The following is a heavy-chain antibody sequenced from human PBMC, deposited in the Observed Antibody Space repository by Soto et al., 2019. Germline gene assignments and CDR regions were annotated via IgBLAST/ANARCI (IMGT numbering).Heavy chain of an antibody. V-gene: IGHV4-31*03. Sequence: SETLSLTCTVSGASITSGAYYWTWVRQHPVKGLEWIGHIYYTGSTYYNPSLKSRINISLDTSKNQFSLQLESMTAADTAIYYGARGSRVDPWGQGTLVTVASVDVWGQGTTVTVSS. CDR1: GASITSGAYY. D-gene: IGHD7-27*01. J-gene: IGHJ6*02. CDR2: IYYTGST. CDR3: ARGSRVDPWGQGTLVTVASVDV.